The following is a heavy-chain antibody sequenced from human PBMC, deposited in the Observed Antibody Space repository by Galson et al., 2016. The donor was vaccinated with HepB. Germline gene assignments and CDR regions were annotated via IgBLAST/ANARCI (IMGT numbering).Heavy chain of an antibody. CDR3: VSPPVGSIRNYLDL. J-gene: IGHJ4*02. D-gene: IGHD5-24*01. Sequence: SLRLSCAASGFTFSGYVMAWVRLAPGKGLEWVSSVTGDGVVTHYAESVKGRFTISRDNSKNTVYLHMNSLRGEDAAIYYCVSPPVGSIRNYLDLWGQGTQVTVSS. V-gene: IGHV3-23*01. CDR2: VTGDGVVT. CDR1: GFTFSGYV.